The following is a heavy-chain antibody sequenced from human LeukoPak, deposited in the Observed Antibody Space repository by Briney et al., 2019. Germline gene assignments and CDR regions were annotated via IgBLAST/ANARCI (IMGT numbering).Heavy chain of an antibody. V-gene: IGHV3-23*01. CDR3: AKDPSNIRPSFWFDP. Sequence: TGGSLRLSCAASGFTFSSYAMSWVRQAPGKGLEWVSAISGSGGSTYYADSVKGRFTISRDNSKSTLYLQMSSLRAEDTALYYCAKDPSNIRPSFWFDPWGQGTLVTVSS. D-gene: IGHD2/OR15-2a*01. CDR2: ISGSGGST. J-gene: IGHJ5*02. CDR1: GFTFSSYA.